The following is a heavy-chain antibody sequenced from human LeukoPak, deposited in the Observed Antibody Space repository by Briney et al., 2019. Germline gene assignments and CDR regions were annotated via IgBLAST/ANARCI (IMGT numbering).Heavy chain of an antibody. CDR3: ARYGELLSY. Sequence: KPSETLSLTCTVSGGSISSSSYYWGWIRQPPGKGLEWIGSIYYPGNTYYNPSLKSRVTISVDTSKNQFSLKLNSMTAADTAVYYCARYGELLSYWGQGTLVTVSS. CDR1: GGSISSSSYY. J-gene: IGHJ4*02. D-gene: IGHD1-26*01. CDR2: IYYPGNT. V-gene: IGHV4-39*07.